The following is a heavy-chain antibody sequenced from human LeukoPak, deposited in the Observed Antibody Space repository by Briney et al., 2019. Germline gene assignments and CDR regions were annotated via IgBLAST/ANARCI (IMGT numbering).Heavy chain of an antibody. CDR1: GGSISSGGYS. J-gene: IGHJ1*01. V-gene: IGHV4-30-2*01. Sequence: PSQTLSLTCAVSGGSISSGGYSWSWIRQPPGKGLEWIGYIYHSGSTYYNPSLKSRVTISVDRSKNQFSLKLSSVTAADTAVYYCARGGSSPSAEYFQHRGQGTLVTVSS. CDR2: IYHSGST. D-gene: IGHD3-10*01. CDR3: ARGGSSPSAEYFQH.